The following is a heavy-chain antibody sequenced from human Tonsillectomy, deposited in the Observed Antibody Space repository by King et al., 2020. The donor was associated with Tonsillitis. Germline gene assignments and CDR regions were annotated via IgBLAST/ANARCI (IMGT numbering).Heavy chain of an antibody. CDR1: GGSISSYF. J-gene: IGHJ4*02. V-gene: IGHV4-59*01. CDR2: IYYTGST. D-gene: IGHD3-10*01. Sequence: MQLQESGPGLVKPSETLSLTCTVSGGSISSYFWSWIRQPPGKGLEWIGYIYYTGSTNYNPSLKSRVTISVDTSKKQFSLKLSSVTAADTAVYYCARAYYGSGSYFVYWGRGTLVTVSS. CDR3: ARAYYGSGSYFVY.